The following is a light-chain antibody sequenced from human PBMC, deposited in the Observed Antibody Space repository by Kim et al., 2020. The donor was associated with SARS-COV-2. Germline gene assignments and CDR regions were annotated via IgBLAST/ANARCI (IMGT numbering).Light chain of an antibody. V-gene: IGLV3-1*01. CDR1: TLGDKS. Sequence: YELTQPPSVSVSPGQTASIICSGDTLGDKSACWYQQKPGQSPVVVIYQNNRRPSGIPERFSGSNSGNTATLTISGTQPMDEADYYCQAWDSSTAIFGGGTKLTVL. J-gene: IGLJ2*01. CDR2: QNN. CDR3: QAWDSSTAI.